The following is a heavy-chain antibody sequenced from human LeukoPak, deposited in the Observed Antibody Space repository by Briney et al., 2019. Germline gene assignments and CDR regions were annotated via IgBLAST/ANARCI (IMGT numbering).Heavy chain of an antibody. CDR3: AVAPIGFISPVLDC. V-gene: IGHV3-21*01. CDR1: GFTFSTYT. Sequence: PGGSLRLSCTASGFTFSTYTMTWVRQAPGKGLEWVSSISGSSTYIYYADSVKGRFTISRNNAENSLFLQMDSLRAEDTAVYYCAVAPIGFISPVLDCWGQGRLVTVSS. CDR2: ISGSSTYI. D-gene: IGHD2/OR15-2a*01. J-gene: IGHJ4*02.